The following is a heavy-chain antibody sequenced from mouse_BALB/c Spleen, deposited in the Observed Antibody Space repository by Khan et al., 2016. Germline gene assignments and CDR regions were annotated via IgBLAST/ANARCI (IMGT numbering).Heavy chain of an antibody. V-gene: IGHV5-4*02. CDR1: GFTFSDYY. J-gene: IGHJ3*01. CDR2: ISDGGSYT. CDR3: ARSTMITAGFAY. D-gene: IGHD2-4*01. Sequence: LVESGGGLVKPGGSLKLSCAASGFTFSDYYMYWVRQTPEKRLEWVATISDGGSYTYYPDSVKGRFTTSRDNAKNNLYLQMSSLKSEDTAMYYGARSTMITAGFAYWGQGTLVTVSA.